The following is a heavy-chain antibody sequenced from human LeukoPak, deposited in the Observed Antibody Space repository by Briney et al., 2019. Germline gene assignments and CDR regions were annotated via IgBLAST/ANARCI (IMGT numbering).Heavy chain of an antibody. V-gene: IGHV3-66*04. Sequence: GGSLRLSCAASGFTVSSNYMSWVRQAPGKGLEWVSVIYSGGSTYYADSVKGRFTISRDNSKNTLYLQMNGLRAGDTATYYCAKHGYSSGWPQVPSQHWGQGTLVTVSS. CDR1: GFTVSSNY. CDR3: AKHGYSSGWPQVPSQH. D-gene: IGHD6-19*01. CDR2: IYSGGST. J-gene: IGHJ1*01.